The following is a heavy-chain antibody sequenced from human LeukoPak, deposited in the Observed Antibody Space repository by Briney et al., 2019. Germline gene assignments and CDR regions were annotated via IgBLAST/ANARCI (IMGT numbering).Heavy chain of an antibody. CDR2: IYHSGST. V-gene: IGHV4-4*02. J-gene: IGHJ4*02. CDR3: ARLWFGDRDY. CDR1: GGSISSSNW. D-gene: IGHD3-10*01. Sequence: SETLSLTCAVSGGSISSSNWWSWVRQPPGKGLEWIGEIYHSGSTNYNPSLKSRVTISVDTSKNQFSLKLSSVTAADTAVYYCARLWFGDRDYWGQGTLVTVSS.